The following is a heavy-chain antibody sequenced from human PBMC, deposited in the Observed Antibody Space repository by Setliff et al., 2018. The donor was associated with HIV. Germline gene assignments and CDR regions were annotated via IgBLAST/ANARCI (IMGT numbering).Heavy chain of an antibody. Sequence: PSETLSLTCAVSGGSISSGSYYWSWIRQPAGKGLEWIGHIYTSESTNYNPSLKSRVTISVDTSKNQFSLKLSSVTAAATAVYYCARAFFFDTSGYRSYYHYMDVWGKGTTVTVS. J-gene: IGHJ6*03. V-gene: IGHV4-61*09. CDR2: IYTSEST. CDR1: GGSISSGSYY. CDR3: ARAFFFDTSGYRSYYHYMDV. D-gene: IGHD3-22*01.